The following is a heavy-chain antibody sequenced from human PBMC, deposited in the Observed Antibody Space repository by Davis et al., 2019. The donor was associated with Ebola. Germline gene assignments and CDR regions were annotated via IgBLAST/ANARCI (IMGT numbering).Heavy chain of an antibody. CDR2: THPGDSDT. V-gene: IGHV5-51*01. Sequence: PGGSLRLSCKGSGYSFTSHWIGWVRQMPGKGLEWMGITHPGDSDTRYSPSFQGQVTISADKSISTAYLQWSSLKASDTAMYYCARHRYIYSSSSFDYWGQGTLVTVSS. D-gene: IGHD6-6*01. J-gene: IGHJ4*02. CDR3: ARHRYIYSSSSFDY. CDR1: GYSFTSHW.